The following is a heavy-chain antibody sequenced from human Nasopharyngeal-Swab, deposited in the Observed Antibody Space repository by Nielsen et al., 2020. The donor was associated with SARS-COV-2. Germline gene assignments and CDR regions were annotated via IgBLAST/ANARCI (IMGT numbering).Heavy chain of an antibody. V-gene: IGHV4-34*01. D-gene: IGHD6-13*01. J-gene: IGHJ6*02. Sequence: SETLSLTCAVYGGSFSGYYWSWIRQPPGKGLEWIGEINHRGSTNYNPSLKSRVTISVDTSKNQFSLKLSSVTAADTAVYYCARASGYSSSWRAPYYYYGMDVWGQGTTVTVSS. CDR2: INHRGST. CDR1: GGSFSGYY. CDR3: ARASGYSSSWRAPYYYYGMDV.